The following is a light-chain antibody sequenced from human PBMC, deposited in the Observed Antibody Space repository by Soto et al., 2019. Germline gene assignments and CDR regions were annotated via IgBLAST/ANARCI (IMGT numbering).Light chain of an antibody. CDR3: QQSYSTPPYT. CDR2: AAY. J-gene: IGKJ2*01. V-gene: IGKV1-39*01. CDR1: QYINNY. Sequence: DIQMTQSPSSLSTSVGDRVTITCRASQYINNYLNWYQQKPGKAPKLLLFAAYNLQSGVPSRFSGSGSGTDFTLTISSLQPEDCATYYCQQSYSTPPYTFGQGTKLDMK.